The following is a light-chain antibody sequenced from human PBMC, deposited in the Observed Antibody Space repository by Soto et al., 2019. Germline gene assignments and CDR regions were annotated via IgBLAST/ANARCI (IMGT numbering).Light chain of an antibody. J-gene: IGKJ1*01. CDR2: DVS. CDR1: QSIGSW. Sequence: DIQMTQSPSTLSASIGDRVTITCRASQSIGSWLAWYQQKPGKAPKLLIYDVSSLASGVPSRFSGSGSGTELTLTISRLHPDDLATYYCQEYYSFSRTFGQETKVDIK. CDR3: QEYYSFSRT. V-gene: IGKV1-5*01.